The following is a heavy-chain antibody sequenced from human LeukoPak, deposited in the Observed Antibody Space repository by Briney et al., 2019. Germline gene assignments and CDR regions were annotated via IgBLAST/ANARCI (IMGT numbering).Heavy chain of an antibody. Sequence: GGSPRLSCAASGFTFNSYAMSWVRQASGKGLEWVSGISGGGDNTYYADSVKGRFTTSRDTSKNMVYLEMNSPRAEDTAVYYCAKVGPGAARDYWGQGTLVTVSS. J-gene: IGHJ4*02. CDR3: AKVGPGAARDY. V-gene: IGHV3-23*01. D-gene: IGHD2-15*01. CDR2: ISGGGDNT. CDR1: GFTFNSYA.